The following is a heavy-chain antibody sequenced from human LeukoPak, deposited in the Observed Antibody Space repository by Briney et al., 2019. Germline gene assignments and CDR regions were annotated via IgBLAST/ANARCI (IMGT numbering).Heavy chain of an antibody. CDR2: INHSGST. CDR1: GGSFSGYY. Sequence: SETLSLTCAVYGGSFSGYYWSWIRQPPGKGLEWIGEINHSGSTNYNPSLKSRVTMSVDTSKNQFSLKLSSVTAADTAVYYCARVVGVLWLDYMDVWGKGTTVTISS. V-gene: IGHV4-34*01. CDR3: ARVVGVLWLDYMDV. J-gene: IGHJ6*03. D-gene: IGHD3-10*01.